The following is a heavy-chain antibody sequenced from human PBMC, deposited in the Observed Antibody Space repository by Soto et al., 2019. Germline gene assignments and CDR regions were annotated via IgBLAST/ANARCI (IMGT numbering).Heavy chain of an antibody. V-gene: IGHV4-34*01. CDR1: GGSFSGYY. Sequence: SETLSLTCAVYGGSFSGYYWSWIRQPPGKGLEWIGEINHSGSTNYNPSLKSRVTISVDTSKNQFSLKLSSVTAADTAVYYCARDYYDILTGYNQHGYYYYGMDVWGQGTTVTVSS. CDR2: INHSGST. J-gene: IGHJ6*02. CDR3: ARDYYDILTGYNQHGYYYYGMDV. D-gene: IGHD3-9*01.